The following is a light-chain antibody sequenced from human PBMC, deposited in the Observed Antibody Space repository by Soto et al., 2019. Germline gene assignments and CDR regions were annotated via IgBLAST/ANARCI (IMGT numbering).Light chain of an antibody. CDR2: AAS. CDR3: QQSHSIPWT. CDR1: QSISNH. V-gene: IGKV1-39*01. Sequence: DIKMTQSPSSLSASVEDRVILTCRASQSISNHLNWYQQKPGKAPKLLIYAASNLQSGVPSTFSGSGSGTDFTLTISSLQPEDFATYYCQQSHSIPWTFGQGTKVDIK. J-gene: IGKJ1*01.